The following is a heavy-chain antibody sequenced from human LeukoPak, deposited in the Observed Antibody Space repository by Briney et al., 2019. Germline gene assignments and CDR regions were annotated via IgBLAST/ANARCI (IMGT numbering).Heavy chain of an antibody. Sequence: ASVKVSCKASGYTFTSYGISWVRQAPGQGLEWMGWISAYNGNTNYAQKLQGRVTMTTDTSTSAAYMELRSLRSDDTAVYYCASWDYYDSSGYVTWGQGTLVTVSS. CDR1: GYTFTSYG. V-gene: IGHV1-18*01. D-gene: IGHD3-22*01. J-gene: IGHJ4*02. CDR2: ISAYNGNT. CDR3: ASWDYYDSSGYVT.